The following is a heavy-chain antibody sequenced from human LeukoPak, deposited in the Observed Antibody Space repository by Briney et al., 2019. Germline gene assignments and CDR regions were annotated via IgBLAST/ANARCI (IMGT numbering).Heavy chain of an antibody. Sequence: GSLRLSCAASGFTFSSYAMSWVRQAPGKGLEWVSAISGSGGSTYYADSVKGRFTISRDNSKNTLYLQMNSLRAEDTAVYYCAKKGLNYDSIHYPIDYWGQGTLVTVSS. J-gene: IGHJ4*02. CDR1: GFTFSSYA. CDR2: ISGSGGST. D-gene: IGHD3-22*01. CDR3: AKKGLNYDSIHYPIDY. V-gene: IGHV3-23*01.